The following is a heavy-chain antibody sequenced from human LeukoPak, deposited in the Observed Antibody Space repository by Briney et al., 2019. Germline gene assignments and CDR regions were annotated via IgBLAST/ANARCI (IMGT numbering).Heavy chain of an antibody. CDR2: IFYGGNT. D-gene: IGHD3-10*01. J-gene: IGHJ4*02. CDR1: GGSISGSSYY. Sequence: KASDTLSLTCTVSGGSISGSSYYWGWIRQPPGKGLEWIGSIFYGGNTSYNPSLKSRVTISVDTSKNQFSLKVDSVTAADTAVFYCARHRSYYFDYWGQGMLVTVSS. V-gene: IGHV4-39*01. CDR3: ARHRSYYFDY.